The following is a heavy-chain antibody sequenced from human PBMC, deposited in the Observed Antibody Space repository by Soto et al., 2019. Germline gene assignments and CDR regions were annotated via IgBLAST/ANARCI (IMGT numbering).Heavy chain of an antibody. CDR1: GFTLSDNW. CDR2: TNSDGSSV. D-gene: IGHD6-25*01. CDR3: VRAPEQRPFDY. J-gene: IGHJ4*02. V-gene: IGHV3-74*03. Sequence: EVQLVESGGGLVQPGGSLRLSCAASGFTLSDNWIHWARQVPGKGLVWFSRTNSDGSSVTYADSVNGRFTLSRDNAKYTLFLQMDSLRVEDTAMYYCVRAPEQRPFDYWGQGTLVTVSS.